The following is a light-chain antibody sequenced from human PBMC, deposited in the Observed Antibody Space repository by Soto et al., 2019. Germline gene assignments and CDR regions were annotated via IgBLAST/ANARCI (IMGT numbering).Light chain of an antibody. Sequence: QSVLTHPPSASGSPGQSVTISCTGTKNDIGVYDFVSWYQHLPGKAPRLIIYEVVQRPSGVPDRFSGFKSGNAASLTVSGLQAADEADYLCKSYAGSNSYVFGSGTKVTVL. CDR2: EVV. J-gene: IGLJ1*01. CDR1: KNDIGVYDF. V-gene: IGLV2-8*01. CDR3: KSYAGSNSYV.